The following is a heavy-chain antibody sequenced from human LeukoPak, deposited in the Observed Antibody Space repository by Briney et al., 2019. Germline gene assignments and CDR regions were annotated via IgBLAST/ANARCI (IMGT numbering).Heavy chain of an antibody. Sequence: ASVKVSCKASGYTFTSYAMHWVRQAPGQRLGWMGWINAGNGNTKYSQEFQGRVTITRDTSASTAYMELSSLRSEDMAMYYCARGEFGCSSTSCYPDYWGQGTLVTVSS. CDR3: ARGEFGCSSTSCYPDY. CDR1: GYTFTSYA. V-gene: IGHV1-3*03. J-gene: IGHJ4*02. D-gene: IGHD2-2*01. CDR2: INAGNGNT.